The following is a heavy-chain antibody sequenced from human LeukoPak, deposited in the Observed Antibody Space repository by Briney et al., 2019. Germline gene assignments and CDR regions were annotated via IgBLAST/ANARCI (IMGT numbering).Heavy chain of an antibody. V-gene: IGHV1-3*01. CDR3: ARDRGYDSSGYYS. CDR2: INAGNGNT. CDR1: GYTFTSYA. Sequence: ASVNVSCKASGYTFTSYAMHWVRQAPGQRLEWMGWINAGNGNTKYSQKFQGRVTITSDTSASTAYMEMSSLRSEDTAVYYCARDRGYDSSGYYSWGQGTLVTVSS. D-gene: IGHD3-22*01. J-gene: IGHJ4*02.